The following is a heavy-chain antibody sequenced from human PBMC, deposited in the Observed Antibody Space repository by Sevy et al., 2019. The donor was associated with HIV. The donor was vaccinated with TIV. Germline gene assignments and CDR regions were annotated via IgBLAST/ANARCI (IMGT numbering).Heavy chain of an antibody. D-gene: IGHD6-19*01. V-gene: IGHV3-23*01. CDR1: GFTFSSYA. CDR3: AKVIGGQWLVRGYFYY. CDR2: INGSGSST. J-gene: IGHJ4*02. Sequence: GGSLRLSCAASGFTFSSYAMSWVRQAPGKGLEWVSAINGSGSSTYYADSVKGRFTISRDNSKNTLYLQMYSLRADDTAVYYCAKVIGGQWLVRGYFYYWGQGTLVTVSS.